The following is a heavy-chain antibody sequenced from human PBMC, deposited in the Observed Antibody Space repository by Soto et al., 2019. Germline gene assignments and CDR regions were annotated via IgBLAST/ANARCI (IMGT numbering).Heavy chain of an antibody. V-gene: IGHV4-34*02. CDR3: ARGGWLRQSFDY. CDR2: INHSGST. D-gene: IGHD5-12*01. CDR1: GGSFSGYY. J-gene: IGHJ4*02. Sequence: QVPLEQWGAGLLKPSETLSLPCAVSGGSFSGYYWSWMRQPPGKGLVWIGEINHSGSTNYNPSLKSQVTITVHTSENQCSLNLYSVTAADTAVYYCARGGWLRQSFDYWGQGTLVTVSS.